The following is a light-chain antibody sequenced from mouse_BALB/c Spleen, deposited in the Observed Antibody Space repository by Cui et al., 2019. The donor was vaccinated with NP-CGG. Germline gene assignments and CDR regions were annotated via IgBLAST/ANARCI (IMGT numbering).Light chain of an antibody. Sequence: QAVVTQESALTTSSGETVTLTCRSSTGAFTTSNYANWVQEKPDHLFTGLIGGTNNRAPGVPARFSGSLIGDKAALTITGAQTEDETVYFCALWYSNHWVFGGGTKLTVL. CDR3: ALWYSNHWV. J-gene: IGLJ1*01. V-gene: IGLV1*01. CDR1: TGAFTTSNY. CDR2: GTN.